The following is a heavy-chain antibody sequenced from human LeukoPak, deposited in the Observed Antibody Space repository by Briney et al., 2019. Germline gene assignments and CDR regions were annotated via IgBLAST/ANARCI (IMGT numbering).Heavy chain of an antibody. CDR2: ISYSGST. V-gene: IGHV4-59*08. Sequence: SETLSLTCTVSGGSINSYYWSWIRQPPGKGLEWIGYISYSGSTNYNPSLKSRVTISVDTSKNQFSLKLSSVTAADAAVYYCTRLPSSGQTYFDYWGQGTLVTVSS. D-gene: IGHD6-19*01. CDR3: TRLPSSGQTYFDY. J-gene: IGHJ4*02. CDR1: GGSINSYY.